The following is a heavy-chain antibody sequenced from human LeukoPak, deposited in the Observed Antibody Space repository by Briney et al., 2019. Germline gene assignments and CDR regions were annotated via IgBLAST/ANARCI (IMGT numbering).Heavy chain of an antibody. Sequence: NAGGSLRLSCAASGFTFSSYTMNWVRQAPGKGLEWISSMSGSSDIYYADSVRGRFTISRDNAKNSLFLQMHSLRADDTAVYYCVRIPNSANFPNWFDPWGQGTLVTVSS. CDR2: MSGSSDI. D-gene: IGHD4/OR15-4a*01. CDR1: GFTFSSYT. J-gene: IGHJ5*02. CDR3: VRIPNSANFPNWFDP. V-gene: IGHV3-21*01.